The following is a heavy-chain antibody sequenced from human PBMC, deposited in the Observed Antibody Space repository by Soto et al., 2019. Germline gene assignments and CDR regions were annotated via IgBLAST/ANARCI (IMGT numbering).Heavy chain of an antibody. V-gene: IGHV1-46*01. Sequence: ASVKVSCKASGYTFTSYYMHWVRQAPGQGLEWMGIINPSGGSTSYAQKFQGRVTMTRDTSTSTVYMELSSLRSEDTAVYYCARGGPSCGGDCVRDAQKSAPGDYWGQGTLVTVSS. CDR2: INPSGGST. D-gene: IGHD2-21*02. CDR1: GYTFTSYY. J-gene: IGHJ4*02. CDR3: ARGGPSCGGDCVRDAQKSAPGDY.